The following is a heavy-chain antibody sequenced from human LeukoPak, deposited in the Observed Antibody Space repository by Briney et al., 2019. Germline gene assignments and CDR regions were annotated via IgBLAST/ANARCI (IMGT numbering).Heavy chain of an antibody. V-gene: IGHV4-4*07. Sequence: SETLSLTCTVSGGSISSYYWSWIRQPAGKGLEWIGRIYTSGSTNYNPSLKSRVTMSVDTSKSQFSLKLSSVTAADTAVYYCARDENYYGSGSPYYYYGMDVWGQGTTVTVSS. CDR1: GGSISSYY. CDR3: ARDENYYGSGSPYYYYGMDV. D-gene: IGHD3-10*01. CDR2: IYTSGST. J-gene: IGHJ6*02.